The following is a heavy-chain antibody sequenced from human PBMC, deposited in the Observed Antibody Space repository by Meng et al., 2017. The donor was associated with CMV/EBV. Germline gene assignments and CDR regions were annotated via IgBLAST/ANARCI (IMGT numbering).Heavy chain of an antibody. Sequence: GESLKISCAASGFTFSSYWMSWVRQAPGKGLEWVSYISSSGSTIYYADSVKGRFTISRDNAKNSLYLQMNSLRAEDTAVYYCASRRDGYNVDYWGQGTLVTVSS. D-gene: IGHD5-24*01. V-gene: IGHV3-48*04. CDR3: ASRRDGYNVDY. CDR2: ISSSGSTI. CDR1: GFTFSSYW. J-gene: IGHJ4*02.